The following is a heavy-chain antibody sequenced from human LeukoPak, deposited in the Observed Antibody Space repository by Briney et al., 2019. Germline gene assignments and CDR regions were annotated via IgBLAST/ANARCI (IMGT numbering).Heavy chain of an antibody. CDR2: ISYDGSNK. CDR1: GFTFSSYA. Sequence: GGSLRLSCAASGFTFSSYAMHWVRQAPGKGLEWVAVISYDGSNKYYADSVKGRFTISRDNSKNTLYLQMNSLRAEDTAVYYCARSDSSGYYYRFDPWGQGTLVTVSS. V-gene: IGHV3-30*03. J-gene: IGHJ5*02. D-gene: IGHD3-22*01. CDR3: ARSDSSGYYYRFDP.